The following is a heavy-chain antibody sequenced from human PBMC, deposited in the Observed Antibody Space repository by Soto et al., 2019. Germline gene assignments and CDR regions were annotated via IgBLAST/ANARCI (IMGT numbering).Heavy chain of an antibody. CDR3: DRGSYYYDSSGYYQY. CDR1: DGSISSGDYY. J-gene: IGHJ4*02. CDR2: IYYSGST. Sequence: SETLSLTCTVSDGSISSGDYYWSWIRQPPGKGLEWIGYIYYSGSTYYNPSLKSRVTISVDTSKNQFSLKLSSVTAADTAVYYCDRGSYYYDSSGYYQYWGQGTLVTVSS. V-gene: IGHV4-30-4*01. D-gene: IGHD3-22*01.